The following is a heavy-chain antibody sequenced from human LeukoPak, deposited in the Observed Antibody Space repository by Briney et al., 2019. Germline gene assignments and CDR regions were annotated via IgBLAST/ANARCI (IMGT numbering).Heavy chain of an antibody. CDR2: INTNTGNP. CDR1: GYTFTSYA. CDR3: ARGDLLWFGELLRYYYYMDV. J-gene: IGHJ6*03. Sequence: SSVKVSCKASGYTFTSYAMNWVRQAPGHGLEWMGWINTNTGNPTYAQGFTGRFVFSLDTSVSTAYLQISSLKAEDTAVYYCARGDLLWFGELLRYYYYMDVWGKGTTVTVSS. V-gene: IGHV7-4-1*02. D-gene: IGHD3-10*01.